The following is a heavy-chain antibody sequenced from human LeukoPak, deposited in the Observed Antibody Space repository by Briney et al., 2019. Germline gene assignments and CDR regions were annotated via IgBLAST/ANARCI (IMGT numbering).Heavy chain of an antibody. CDR2: INHSGST. CDR3: ARRIDL. V-gene: IGHV4-34*01. Sequence: SETLSLTCAVYGGSFSGYYWSWIRQPPGKGLEWIGEINHSGSTNYNPSLKSRVAISVDTSKHQFSLKLTSVTAADTAVYYCARRIDLWGRGTLVTVSS. J-gene: IGHJ2*01. CDR1: GGSFSGYY.